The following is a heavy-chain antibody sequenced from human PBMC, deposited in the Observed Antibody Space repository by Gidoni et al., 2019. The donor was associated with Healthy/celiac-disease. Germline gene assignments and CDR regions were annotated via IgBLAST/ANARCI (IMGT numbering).Heavy chain of an antibody. CDR2: IYYSGST. CDR3: ARQVAVNMIVVVIGGAGFDP. J-gene: IGHJ5*02. Sequence: QLQLQESGPGLVRPSETLSLTCTVSGCSMSSSSYYWGWIRQPPGNGLEWIGSIYYSGSTYYNPSLKSRATISVDTAKNQFSLKLSSVTAADTAVDYCARQVAVNMIVVVIGGAGFDPWGQGTLVTVSS. D-gene: IGHD3-22*01. V-gene: IGHV4-39*01. CDR1: GCSMSSSSYY.